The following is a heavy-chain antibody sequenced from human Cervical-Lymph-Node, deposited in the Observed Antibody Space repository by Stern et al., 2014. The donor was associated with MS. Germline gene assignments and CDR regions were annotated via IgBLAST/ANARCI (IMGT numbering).Heavy chain of an antibody. Sequence: VQLEESGAEVKKPGASVKVSCKASGYTFTGYYIHWVRQAPGQGLEWMGWINPNSGGTNYAQKFQGRVTMTRAPSTSTAYMDLSSLKSDDTAVYYCARDPYYYDQRKYYGMDVWGQGTTVTVSS. V-gene: IGHV1-2*02. CDR2: INPNSGGT. D-gene: IGHD3-22*01. CDR3: ARDPYYYDQRKYYGMDV. CDR1: GYTFTGYY. J-gene: IGHJ6*02.